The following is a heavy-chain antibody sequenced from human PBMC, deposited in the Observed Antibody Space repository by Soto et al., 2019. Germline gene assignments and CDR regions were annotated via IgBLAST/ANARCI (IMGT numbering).Heavy chain of an antibody. V-gene: IGHV3-48*02. CDR1: GFTFTSYS. CDR2: ITSKSTTI. D-gene: IGHD3-16*01. J-gene: IGHJ5*02. CDR3: AREMGACSDSSCYPGPYDS. Sequence: HPGGSLRLSCAASGFTFTSYSMNLVRQAPGQGLECVSYITSKSTTIKYADSVKGRFTVSRDNAKNSLYLQLNSLRDEDTAVYYCAREMGACSDSSCYPGPYDSWGQGTLVTVSS.